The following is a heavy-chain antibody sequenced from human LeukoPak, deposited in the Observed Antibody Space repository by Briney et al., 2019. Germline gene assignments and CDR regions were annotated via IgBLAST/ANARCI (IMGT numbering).Heavy chain of an antibody. CDR2: IYYSGST. J-gene: IGHJ4*02. V-gene: IGHV4-59*01. CDR1: GGSISSYY. Sequence: SETLSLTCTVSGGSISSYYWSWIRQPPGKGLEWIGYIYYSGSTNYNPSLKSRVTISVDTSKNQSSLKLSSVTAADTAVYYCASYYYDSSGYYRDYWGQGTLVTVSS. CDR3: ASYYYDSSGYYRDY. D-gene: IGHD3-22*01.